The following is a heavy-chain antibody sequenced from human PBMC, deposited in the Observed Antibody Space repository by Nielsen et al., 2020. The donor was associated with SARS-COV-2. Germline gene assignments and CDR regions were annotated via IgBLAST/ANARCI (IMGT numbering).Heavy chain of an antibody. J-gene: IGHJ6*02. CDR1: GDSVSSNSAA. D-gene: IGHD4-11*01. Sequence: SQTLSLTCSISGDSVSSNSAAWNWIRQSPSRGLEWLGRTYYRSKWYNDYAVSVKSRITINPDTSKNQFSLQLNSVTPEDTAVYYCARDASGAAVTTYYYGMDVWGQGTTVTVPS. V-gene: IGHV6-1*01. CDR2: TYYRSKWYN. CDR3: ARDASGAAVTTYYYGMDV.